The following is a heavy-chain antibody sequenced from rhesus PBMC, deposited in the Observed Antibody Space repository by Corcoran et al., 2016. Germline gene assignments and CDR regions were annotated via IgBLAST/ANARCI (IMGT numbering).Heavy chain of an antibody. CDR2: ISGSGGST. J-gene: IGHJ4*01. Sequence: QVQLQESGPGLVKPSETLSLTCTSSAASLRSYYLSWIRQSPAKGLEWIGRISGSGGSTDYNPSLKSRVTISTDNAENQFSLKLDSMTTADTAVSFCARDRAVTRPFDYWGQGVLVTGSS. V-gene: IGHV4-173*01. D-gene: IGHD4-23*01. CDR3: ARDRAVTRPFDY. CDR1: AASLRSYY.